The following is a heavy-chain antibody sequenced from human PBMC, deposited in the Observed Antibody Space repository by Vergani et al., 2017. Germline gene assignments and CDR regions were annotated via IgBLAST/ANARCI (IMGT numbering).Heavy chain of an antibody. J-gene: IGHJ3*02. Sequence: QVQLVQSGAEVKKPGASVKVSCKASGYTFTSYYMHWVRQAPGQGLEWMGIINPSGGSTSYEQKFQGRVTMTRDTYTSTVYMELSSLRSEDTAVYYCARDRRRIAAAGTDDAFDIWGQGTMVTVSS. CDR3: ARDRRRIAAAGTDDAFDI. D-gene: IGHD6-13*01. CDR2: INPSGGST. V-gene: IGHV1-46*01. CDR1: GYTFTSYY.